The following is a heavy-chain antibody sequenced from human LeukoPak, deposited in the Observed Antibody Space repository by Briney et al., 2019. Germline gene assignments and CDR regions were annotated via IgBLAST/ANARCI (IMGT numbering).Heavy chain of an antibody. V-gene: IGHV1-69*13. CDR3: ATREGYGSGSYYLDYFDY. CDR2: IIPIFGTA. Sequence: SVKVSCKASGYTFTGYYMHWVRQAPGQGLEWMGGIIPIFGTANYAQKFQGRVTITADESTSTAYMELSSLRSGDTAVYYCATREGYGSGSYYLDYFDYWGQGTLVTVSS. D-gene: IGHD3-10*01. J-gene: IGHJ4*02. CDR1: GYTFTGYY.